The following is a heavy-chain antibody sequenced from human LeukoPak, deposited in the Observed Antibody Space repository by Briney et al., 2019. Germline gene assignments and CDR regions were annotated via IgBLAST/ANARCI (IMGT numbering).Heavy chain of an antibody. CDR3: AKGRPFDP. J-gene: IGHJ5*02. CDR1: GFTFSTYG. CDR2: VSSTGGTT. Sequence: GGSLRLSCAASGFTFSTYGMSWVRQAPGKGLEWVSAVSSTGGTTYYADSVKGRFTISRDNSKNTLFLQINSLRAEDTAVYYCAKGRPFDPWGQGTLVTVSS. V-gene: IGHV3-23*01.